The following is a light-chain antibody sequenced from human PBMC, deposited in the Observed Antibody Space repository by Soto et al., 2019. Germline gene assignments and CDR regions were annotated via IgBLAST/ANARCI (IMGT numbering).Light chain of an antibody. CDR3: QQYDNWPRT. CDR2: GAS. Sequence: EIVMTQSPVTLSLSPGERATLSCRASQSVSSYLAWYQQKPGEAPRLLIYGASTRATGIPARFSGSGSATEFTLSISSLQSEDFAVYYCQQYDNWPRTFGQGTKVEIK. V-gene: IGKV3-15*01. CDR1: QSVSSY. J-gene: IGKJ1*01.